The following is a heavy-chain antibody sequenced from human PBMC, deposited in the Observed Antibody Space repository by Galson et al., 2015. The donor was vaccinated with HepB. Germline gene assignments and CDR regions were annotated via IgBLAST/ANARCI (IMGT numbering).Heavy chain of an antibody. D-gene: IGHD3-22*01. CDR2: IWFDGSNK. V-gene: IGHV3-33*01. CDR1: GFTFSSSG. J-gene: IGHJ4*02. Sequence: LRLSCAASGFTFSSSGMHWVRQAPGRGLEWVAVIWFDGSNKYYADSVKGRFSISRDNSKNTLYLQMNSLRDEDTAVYYCARDLAYDKSGYLDYWGQGTLVTVSS. CDR3: ARDLAYDKSGYLDY.